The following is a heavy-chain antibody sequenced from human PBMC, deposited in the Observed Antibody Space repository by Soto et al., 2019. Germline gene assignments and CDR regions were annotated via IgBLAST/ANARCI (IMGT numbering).Heavy chain of an antibody. CDR1: GYTFTGYY. J-gene: IGHJ6*02. D-gene: IGHD3-10*01. CDR2: INPNSGGT. V-gene: IGHV1-2*04. CDR3: ARAQVRGVKILYYGMDV. Sequence: GASVKVSCKASGYTFTGYYTHWVRQAPGQGLEWMGWINPNSGGTNYAQKFQGWVTMTRDTSISTAYMELSRLRSDDTAVYYCARAQVRGVKILYYGMDVWGQGTTVTVSS.